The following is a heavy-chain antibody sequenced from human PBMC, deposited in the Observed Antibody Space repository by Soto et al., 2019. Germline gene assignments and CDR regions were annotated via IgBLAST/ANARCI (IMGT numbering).Heavy chain of an antibody. Sequence: QVQLGQSGAVVKKPGASVKGSCKASGGTFSSYAISWVRQAPGQGREWMGGIRPIFGTANYAQKFPGRVTMTADKAKRTANRERGSLRAEDTGVDYWARLGGGAGDPHYWGQGTLVTVSS. V-gene: IGHV1-69*06. CDR1: GGTFSSYA. CDR2: IRPIFGTA. D-gene: IGHD3-10*01. J-gene: IGHJ4*02. CDR3: ARLGGGAGDPHY.